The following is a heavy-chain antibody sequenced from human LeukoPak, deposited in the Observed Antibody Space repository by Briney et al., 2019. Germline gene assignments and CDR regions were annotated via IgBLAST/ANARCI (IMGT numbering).Heavy chain of an antibody. D-gene: IGHD4-17*01. CDR2: INPNTGGR. CDR3: ARGALGYGADLFDF. V-gene: IGHV1-2*02. CDR1: GYTFTDYY. J-gene: IGHJ3*01. Sequence: GASVKVSCKTSGYTFTDYYFHWVRQAPGQGLEWMGWINPNTGGRGYAQKFQGRVTMARDTSISTAYMELSSLISDDTAVYYCARGALGYGADLFDFWGQGTVVTVSS.